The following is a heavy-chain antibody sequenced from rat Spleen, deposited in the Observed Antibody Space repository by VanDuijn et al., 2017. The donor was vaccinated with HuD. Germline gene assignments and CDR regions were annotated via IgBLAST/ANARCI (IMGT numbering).Heavy chain of an antibody. CDR1: GFTFSDYY. J-gene: IGHJ4*01. D-gene: IGHD1-8*01. CDR2: ISYEGGNT. Sequence: EVQLVESGGGLVQPGRSLKLSCVASGFTFSDYYMVWVRQAPKKGLEWVASISYEGGNTYYGDSVKGRFTISRDIAKSTLYLQMNSLRSEETATYYCARPHSSHYVMDAWGQGASVTVSS. V-gene: IGHV5-22*01. CDR3: ARPHSSHYVMDA.